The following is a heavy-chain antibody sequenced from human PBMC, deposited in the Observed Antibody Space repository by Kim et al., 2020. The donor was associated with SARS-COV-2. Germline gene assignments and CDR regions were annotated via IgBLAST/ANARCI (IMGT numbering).Heavy chain of an antibody. V-gene: IGHV4-34*01. CDR3: ARGQLSVDIVLMVYARYNWFDP. CDR2: INHSGST. D-gene: IGHD2-8*01. CDR1: GGSFSGYY. J-gene: IGHJ5*02. Sequence: SETLSLTCAVYGGSFSGYYWSWIRQPPGKGLEWIGEINHSGSTNYNPSLKSRVTISVDTSKNQFSLKLSSVTAADTAVYYCARGQLSVDIVLMVYARYNWFDPWGQGTLVTVSS.